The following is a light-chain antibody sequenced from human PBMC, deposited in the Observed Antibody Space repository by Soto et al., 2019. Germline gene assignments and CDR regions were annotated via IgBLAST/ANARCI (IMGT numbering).Light chain of an antibody. J-gene: IGLJ2*01. CDR3: CSYAGSSTLVV. Sequence: QSVLTQPASVSGSPGQSITISCTGTSSDVGSYNLVSWYQQHPGKAPKLMIYEVSKRPSGVSNRFSASKSGNTASLTISGLQAEDEADYYCCSYAGSSTLVVFGGGTQLTVL. CDR1: SSDVGSYNL. V-gene: IGLV2-23*02. CDR2: EVS.